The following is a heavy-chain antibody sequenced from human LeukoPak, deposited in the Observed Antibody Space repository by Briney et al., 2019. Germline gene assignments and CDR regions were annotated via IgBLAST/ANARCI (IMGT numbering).Heavy chain of an antibody. CDR2: INPNSGGT. CDR3: ARDRDGYNFGFDY. CDR1: GYTFTGYY. Sequence: ASVKVSCKASGYTFTGYYMHWVRQAPGQGLERMGRINPNSGGTNYAQKFQGRVTMTRDTSISTAYMELSRLRSDDTAVYYCARDRDGYNFGFDYWGQGTLVTVSS. J-gene: IGHJ4*02. V-gene: IGHV1-2*06. D-gene: IGHD5-24*01.